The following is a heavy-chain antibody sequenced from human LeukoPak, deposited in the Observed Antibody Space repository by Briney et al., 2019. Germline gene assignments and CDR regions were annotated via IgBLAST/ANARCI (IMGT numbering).Heavy chain of an antibody. CDR3: ASGKYYYDDSASVNRASRTAFHI. Sequence: SETLSLTCSVSGDSTVGFYWGWIRQSPGRAPEWLAYVYRTGQSDYNSSLRGRVTVSLDRSKTQVSLRLRSLTAADTAVYYCASGKYYYDDSASVNRASRTAFHIWAQGTMVLVSS. CDR1: GDSTVGFY. V-gene: IGHV4-59*12. J-gene: IGHJ3*02. D-gene: IGHD3-3*01. CDR2: VYRTGQS.